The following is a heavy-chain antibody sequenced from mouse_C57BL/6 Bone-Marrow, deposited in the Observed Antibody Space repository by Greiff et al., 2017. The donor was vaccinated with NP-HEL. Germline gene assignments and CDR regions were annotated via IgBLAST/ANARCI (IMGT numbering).Heavy chain of an antibody. CDR2: IYIGNGYT. D-gene: IGHD1-2*01. V-gene: IGHV1-58*01. CDR1: GYTFTSYG. J-gene: IGHJ2*01. Sequence: EVKLLESGAELVRPGSSVKMSCKTSGYTFTSYGINWVKQRPGQGLEWIGYIYIGNGYTEYNEKFKGKTTLTSDTSSSTAYMQLSSLTSEDSAIYVCAREMYYYGYYFDYWGQGTTLTVSS. CDR3: AREMYYYGYYFDY.